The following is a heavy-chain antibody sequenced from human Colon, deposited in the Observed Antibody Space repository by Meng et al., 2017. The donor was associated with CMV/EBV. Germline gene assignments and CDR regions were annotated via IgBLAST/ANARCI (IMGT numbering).Heavy chain of an antibody. D-gene: IGHD3-10*01. CDR3: ARDPRPDADYLDY. V-gene: IGHV1-18*01. CDR2: ISASEANP. CDR1: HYTYVRYN. J-gene: IGHJ4*02. Sequence: CKVAHYTYVRYNINWVRQATGQGLEWMGWISASEANPKYAQKVHDRLTMTTDTSTHTVYMELRSLTSDDTAVYFCARDPRPDADYLDYWGQGTLVTVSS.